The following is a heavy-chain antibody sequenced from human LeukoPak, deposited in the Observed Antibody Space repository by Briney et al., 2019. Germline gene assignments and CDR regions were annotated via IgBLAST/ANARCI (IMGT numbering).Heavy chain of an antibody. D-gene: IGHD6-13*01. V-gene: IGHV3-23*01. J-gene: IGHJ4*02. Sequence: GGSLRLSCAASGLTFSDYSMTWVRQAPGKGLFWVSGIGAGGGSKYYAASVKGRFTISRDNSRNTLSLQMNRLRAEDTAVNYCAKDAACPEDWGQGTLVTVSS. CDR1: GLTFSDYS. CDR2: IGAGGGSK. CDR3: AKDAACPED.